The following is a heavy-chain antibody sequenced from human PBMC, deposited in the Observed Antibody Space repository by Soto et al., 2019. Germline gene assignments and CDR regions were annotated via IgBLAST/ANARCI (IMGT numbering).Heavy chain of an antibody. J-gene: IGHJ4*02. V-gene: IGHV3-33*01. CDR2: IWYDGSNK. D-gene: IGHD6-6*01. CDR3: ASGRGYSSSSIDY. CDR1: GFTFSSYG. Sequence: GGSLRLSCAASGFTFSSYGMHWVRQAPGKGLEWVAIIWYDGSNKYYADSVKGRFTISRDNSKNTLYLQMNSLRVKDTAVYYCASGRGYSSSSIDYWGQGTLVTVYS.